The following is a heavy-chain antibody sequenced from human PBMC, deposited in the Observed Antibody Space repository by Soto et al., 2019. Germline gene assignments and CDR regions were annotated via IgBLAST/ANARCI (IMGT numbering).Heavy chain of an antibody. D-gene: IGHD2-2*02. CDR1: GHTFTSYD. Sequence: ASGKVSCKASGHTFTSYDINWVRQATGQGLEWMGWMNPNSGNTGYAQKFQGRVTMTRNTSISTAYMELSRLRSDDTAVYYCAREARENYCSSTSCYIVVGWFDPWGQGTLVTVSS. CDR2: MNPNSGNT. V-gene: IGHV1-8*01. J-gene: IGHJ5*02. CDR3: AREARENYCSSTSCYIVVGWFDP.